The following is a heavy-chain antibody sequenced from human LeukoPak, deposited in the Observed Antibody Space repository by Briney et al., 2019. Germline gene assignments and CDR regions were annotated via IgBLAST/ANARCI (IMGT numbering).Heavy chain of an antibody. D-gene: IGHD3-22*01. J-gene: IGHJ4*02. CDR1: GFTVSSNY. V-gene: IGHV3-53*01. CDR2: IYSGGST. Sequence: GGSLRLSCAASGFTVSSNYMSWVRQAPGKGLEWVSVIYSGGSTYYADSVKGRFTISRDNSKNTLYLQMNSLRAEDTAVYYCARARLYYYDSSGYQYYFGYWGQGTLVTVSS. CDR3: ARARLYYYDSSGYQYYFGY.